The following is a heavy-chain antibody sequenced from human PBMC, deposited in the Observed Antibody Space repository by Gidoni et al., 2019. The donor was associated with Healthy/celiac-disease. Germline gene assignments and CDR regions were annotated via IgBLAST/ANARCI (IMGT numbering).Heavy chain of an antibody. Sequence: EVQLVESGGGLVQPGGSLRLSCAASGFPFSSYWMGWVRQAPGKGLEWVANIKQDGSEKYYVDSVKGRFTTSRDNAKNSLYLQMNSLRAEDTAVYYCARPQLIAVAEPDAFDIWGQGTMVTVSS. V-gene: IGHV3-7*01. CDR3: ARPQLIAVAEPDAFDI. J-gene: IGHJ3*02. D-gene: IGHD6-19*01. CDR2: IKQDGSEK. CDR1: GFPFSSYW.